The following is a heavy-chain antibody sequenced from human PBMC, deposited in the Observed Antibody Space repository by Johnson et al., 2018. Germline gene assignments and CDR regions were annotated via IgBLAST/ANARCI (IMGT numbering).Heavy chain of an antibody. CDR2: IKSKTDGGTT. V-gene: IGHV3-15*01. D-gene: IGHD3-9*01. CDR3: TTYYDILPGYPRGAFDI. Sequence: EVQLVESGGGLVKPGGSLRLSCAASGFTFSNAWMSWVRQAPGKGLEWVGRIKSKTDGGTTDYAAPVKGRFTIPRDDSKNTPYLQMNSLKTEDTAVYYCTTYYDILPGYPRGAFDIWGQGTMVTVSS. CDR1: GFTFSNAW. J-gene: IGHJ3*02.